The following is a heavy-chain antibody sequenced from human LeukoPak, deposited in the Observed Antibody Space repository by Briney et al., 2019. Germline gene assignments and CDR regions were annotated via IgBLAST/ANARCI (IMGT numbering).Heavy chain of an antibody. Sequence: GGSLRLSCAASGFTVSSNYMSWVRQAPGKGLEWVSTIYSGGSTYYADSVKGRFTISRDTSKNTLYLQMNSLRAEDTAVYYCAKDLGYYYGSGSHLKYWGQGTLVTVSS. CDR1: GFTVSSNY. J-gene: IGHJ4*02. V-gene: IGHV3-53*01. CDR3: AKDLGYYYGSGSHLKY. CDR2: IYSGGST. D-gene: IGHD3-10*01.